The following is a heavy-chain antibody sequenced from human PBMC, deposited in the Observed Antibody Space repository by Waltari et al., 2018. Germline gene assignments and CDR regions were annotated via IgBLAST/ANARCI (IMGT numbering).Heavy chain of an antibody. Sequence: QVQLQQWGAGLLKPSETLSLTCAVYGGSFSGYYWSWIRQPPGKGLEWIGEINHSGSTNYNPSLKSRVTISVDTSKNQFSLKLSSVTAADTAVYYCARAEKAYYFDYWGQGTLVTVSS. CDR2: INHSGST. CDR1: GGSFSGYY. CDR3: ARAEKAYYFDY. J-gene: IGHJ4*02. V-gene: IGHV4-34*01.